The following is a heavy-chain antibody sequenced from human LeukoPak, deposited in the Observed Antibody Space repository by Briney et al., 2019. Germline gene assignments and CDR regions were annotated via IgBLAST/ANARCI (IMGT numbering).Heavy chain of an antibody. CDR2: INPNSGGT. J-gene: IGHJ5*02. CDR3: ARVVRELELRGGPNWFDP. Sequence: ASVKVSCKASGYTFTGYYMHWVRQAPGQGLEWMGRINPNSGGTNYAQKFQGRVTMTRDTSISTAYMELSRLRSDDTAAYYCARVVRELELRGGPNWFDPWGQGTLVTVSS. CDR1: GYTFTGYY. D-gene: IGHD1-7*01. V-gene: IGHV1-2*06.